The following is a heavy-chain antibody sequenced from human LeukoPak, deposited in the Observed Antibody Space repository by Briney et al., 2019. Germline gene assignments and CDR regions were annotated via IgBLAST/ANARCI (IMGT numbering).Heavy chain of an antibody. Sequence: GGSLRLSCAAFGFSFNNYAMGWVRQAPGKGLEWASIIIASSGSTFYADSVKGRFTISRDNSKNTLYLQMNSLRVEDTAVYYCVKGGYDFVEVAYFDFWGQGTLVTVSS. CDR3: VKGGYDFVEVAYFDF. J-gene: IGHJ4*02. CDR1: GFSFNNYA. V-gene: IGHV3-23*01. D-gene: IGHD5-12*01. CDR2: IIASSGST.